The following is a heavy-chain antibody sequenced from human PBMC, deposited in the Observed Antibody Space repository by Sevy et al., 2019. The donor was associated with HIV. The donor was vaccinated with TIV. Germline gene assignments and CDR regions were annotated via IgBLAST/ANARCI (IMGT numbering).Heavy chain of an antibody. Sequence: SETLSLTCTVSGGSITSLYWNWIRQPPGKGLEWIANIYYNGHINYNPSLKSRVTLSLDTSQNQSSLRLMAVTAADTAMYYCAGENAWGRGYSWGQGTLVTVSS. D-gene: IGHD1-26*01. V-gene: IGHV4-59*08. J-gene: IGHJ4*02. CDR2: IYYNGHI. CDR3: AGENAWGRGYS. CDR1: GGSITSLY.